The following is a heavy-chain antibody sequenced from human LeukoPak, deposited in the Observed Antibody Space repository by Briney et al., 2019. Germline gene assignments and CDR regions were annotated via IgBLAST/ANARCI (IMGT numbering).Heavy chain of an antibody. D-gene: IGHD5-18*01. CDR2: IKQDGSEK. Sequence: GGSLRLSCAASGFTFSSYWMSWVRQAPGKGLEWVANIKQDGSEKYYVDSVKGRFTISRDNAKNSLYLQMNSLRAEDTAVYYSARVLDGYSTAWQYFGYWGQGTLVTVSS. V-gene: IGHV3-7*01. CDR1: GFTFSSYW. CDR3: ARVLDGYSTAWQYFGY. J-gene: IGHJ4*02.